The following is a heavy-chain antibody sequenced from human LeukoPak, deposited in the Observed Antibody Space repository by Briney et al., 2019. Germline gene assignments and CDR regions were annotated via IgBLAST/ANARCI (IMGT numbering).Heavy chain of an antibody. D-gene: IGHD3-22*01. CDR2: INHSGST. Sequence: SETLSLTCAVYGGSFSGYYWSWIRQPPGKGLEWIGEINHSGSTNYNPSLKSRVTISVDTSKNQFSLKLSSVTAADTAVYYCARERNYYDTSGFDVWFDPWGQGTLVTVSS. CDR1: GGSFSGYY. V-gene: IGHV4-34*01. J-gene: IGHJ5*02. CDR3: ARERNYYDTSGFDVWFDP.